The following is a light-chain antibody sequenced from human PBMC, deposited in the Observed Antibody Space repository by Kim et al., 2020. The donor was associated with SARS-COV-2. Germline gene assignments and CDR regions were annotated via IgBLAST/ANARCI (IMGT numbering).Light chain of an antibody. CDR2: AAG. CDR3: QKYNSAPFA. V-gene: IGKV1-27*01. CDR1: QGIRNY. J-gene: IGKJ3*01. Sequence: DIQMTQSPSTLSASVGDRATLTCRASQGIRNYLAWYQQKPGTVPKLLIYAAGTFQSGVPSRFSGSGSGTDFTLTISSLQPEDVAAYYCQKYNSAPFAFGPGTKVDIK.